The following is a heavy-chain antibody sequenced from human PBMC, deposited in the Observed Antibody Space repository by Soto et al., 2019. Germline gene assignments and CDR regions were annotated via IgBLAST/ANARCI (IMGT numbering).Heavy chain of an antibody. V-gene: IGHV3-23*01. J-gene: IGHJ4*02. CDR2: ISGSGDST. D-gene: IGHD1-7*01. CDR1: GLTFSSYA. CDR3: AKERFNWNYVRDFDY. Sequence: DVQLLESGGGLVQPGGSLRLSCAASGLTFSSYAMTWVRQAPGKGLEWVSAISGSGDSTYYADSVKGRFTISRDNSKNPLYLQMNSLRAEDTAVYYCAKERFNWNYVRDFDYWGQGTLVTVSS.